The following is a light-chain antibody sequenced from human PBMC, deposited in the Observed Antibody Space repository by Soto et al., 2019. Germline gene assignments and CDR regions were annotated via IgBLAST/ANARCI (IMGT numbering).Light chain of an antibody. CDR2: LGS. CDR3: TQPLQTPWK. Sequence: DIVMTLSPLSLPVTPGEPASISCRSSQSLLYSNGYNYLDWYLQRPGQSPQVLIYLGSNRASGVPDRFSGSGSGTDFTLKISRVEAEDVGVYYCTQPLQTPWKFGQGTKVDIK. V-gene: IGKV2-28*01. J-gene: IGKJ1*01. CDR1: QSLLYSNGYNY.